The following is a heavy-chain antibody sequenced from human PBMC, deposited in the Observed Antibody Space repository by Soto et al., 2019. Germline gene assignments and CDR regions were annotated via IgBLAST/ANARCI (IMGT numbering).Heavy chain of an antibody. CDR1: GGSVSSGSYY. CDR3: ARARTMVRGFIILRPPANKDYGMDV. CDR2: IYYSGST. V-gene: IGHV4-61*01. D-gene: IGHD3-10*01. Sequence: SETLSLTCTVSGGSVSSGSYYWSWIRQPPGKGLEWIGYIYYSGSTNYNPSLKSRVTISVDTSKNQFSLKLSSVTAADTAVYYCARARTMVRGFIILRPPANKDYGMDVWGQGTTVTVSS. J-gene: IGHJ6*02.